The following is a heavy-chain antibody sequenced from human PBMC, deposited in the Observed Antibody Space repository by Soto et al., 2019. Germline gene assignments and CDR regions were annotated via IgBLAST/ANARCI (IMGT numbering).Heavy chain of an antibody. CDR1: GFTFTSYA. V-gene: IGHV3-23*01. CDR3: AKMVHGGYVSYFDS. CDR2: TSGSGDTT. Sequence: PGGSLRLSCEASGFTFTSYAMSWVRQAPGKGLEWVSATSGSGDTTYYADSVKGRFTISRDNSEKRLYLQMNSLGAEDTAVYYCAKMVHGGYVSYFDSWGQGTLVTVSS. D-gene: IGHD5-12*01. J-gene: IGHJ4*02.